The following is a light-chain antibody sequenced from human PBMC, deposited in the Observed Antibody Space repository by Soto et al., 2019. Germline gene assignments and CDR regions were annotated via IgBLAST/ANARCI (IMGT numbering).Light chain of an antibody. CDR1: RNVSIY. Sequence: EIQLTQSPSSLAASVGDRLTLTCRASRNVSIYFNWYQHKPGKGPTLLIHATSNLQIGVPSRFSGSGSGTEFTLTISSLEPEDFGTYYCQQSYKMPSFGQGTRLEIK. CDR2: ATS. J-gene: IGKJ5*01. V-gene: IGKV1-39*01. CDR3: QQSYKMPS.